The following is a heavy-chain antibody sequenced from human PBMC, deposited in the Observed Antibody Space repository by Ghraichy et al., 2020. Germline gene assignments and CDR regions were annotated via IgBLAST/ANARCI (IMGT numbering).Heavy chain of an antibody. CDR3: VRDGCSGRTCTFYN. CDR1: GFTFSSYS. D-gene: IGHD2-15*01. V-gene: IGHV3-48*04. J-gene: IGHJ4*02. CDR2: IGSGGSST. Sequence: GGSLRLSFAASGFTFSSYSMNWVRQAPGKGLEWVSYIGSGGSSTYYADSVKGRFTISRDNAKNSVYLDMNSLRAEDTALYYCVRDGCSGRTCTFYNWGQGALVTVSS.